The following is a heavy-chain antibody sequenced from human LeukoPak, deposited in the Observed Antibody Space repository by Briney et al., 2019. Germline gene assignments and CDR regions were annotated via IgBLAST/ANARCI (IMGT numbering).Heavy chain of an antibody. CDR3: AKVGLNWGSDWYFDL. J-gene: IGHJ2*01. CDR1: GDSLSGSY. D-gene: IGHD7-27*01. Sequence: SETLSLTCTVSGDSLSGSYWSWIRRPAGKGLEWIGRIYASGSTAYNASLKSRVTMSVDTSKNQFSLRLTSVTAADTAVYYCAKVGLNWGSDWYFDLWGRGTLVTVSS. CDR2: IYASGST. V-gene: IGHV4-4*07.